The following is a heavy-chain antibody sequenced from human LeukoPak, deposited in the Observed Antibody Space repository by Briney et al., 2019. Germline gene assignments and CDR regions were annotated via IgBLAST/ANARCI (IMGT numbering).Heavy chain of an antibody. CDR3: ARAYDFWSGPGGY. CDR1: GFTFSSYG. J-gene: IGHJ4*02. D-gene: IGHD3-3*01. V-gene: IGHV3-33*01. CDR2: IWDDGSEE. Sequence: GGSLRLSCAASGFTFSSYGMHWVRQAPGKGLEWVAVIWDDGSEEYYGDSVKGRFTISRDNSKNTLYLQMNTLRAEDTAVYYCARAYDFWSGPGGYWGQGTLVTVSS.